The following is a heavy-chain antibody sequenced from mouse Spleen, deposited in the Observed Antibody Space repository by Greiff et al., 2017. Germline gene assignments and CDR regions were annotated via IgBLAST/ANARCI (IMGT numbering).Heavy chain of an antibody. CDR2: IWSGGST. J-gene: IGHJ3*01. V-gene: IGHV2-2*01. D-gene: IGHD2-4*01. CDR3: ASPTMITTGALAY. CDR1: GFSLTSYG. Sequence: VKVVESGPGLVQPSQSLSITCTVSGFSLTSYGVHWVRQSPGKGLEWLGVIWSGGSTDYNAAFISRLSISKDNSKSQVFFKMNSLQADDTAIYYCASPTMITTGALAYWGQGTLVTVSA.